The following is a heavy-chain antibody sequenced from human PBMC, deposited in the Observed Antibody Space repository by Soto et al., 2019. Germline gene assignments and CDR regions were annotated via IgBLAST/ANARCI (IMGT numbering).Heavy chain of an antibody. CDR1: GGSISNPIYY. D-gene: IGHD3-3*01. CDR3: AGRTSLTSVEIFSGGLSGYNWVDP. V-gene: IGHV4-39*01. Sequence: QLQLQESGPGLVKPSETLSLTCTVSGGSISNPIYYWAWIRQPPGKGLEWIGSIFYNGNSYYNPSLKSRVTMSEDTSQNQVSLKLSSVTAADTAVYYCAGRTSLTSVEIFSGGLSGYNWVDPWGRGTLVTVSS. CDR2: IFYNGNS. J-gene: IGHJ5*01.